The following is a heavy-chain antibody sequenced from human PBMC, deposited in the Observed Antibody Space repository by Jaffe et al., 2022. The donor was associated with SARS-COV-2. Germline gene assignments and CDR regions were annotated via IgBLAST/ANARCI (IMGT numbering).Heavy chain of an antibody. D-gene: IGHD1-26*01. CDR2: IKQDGSEK. CDR1: GFTFSSYW. V-gene: IGHV3-7*03. Sequence: EVQLVESGGGLVQPGGSLRLSCVASGFTFSSYWMSWVRQAPGKGLEWVANIKQDGSEKYYEDSVKGRFTISRDNAKNSLYLQMNSLRAEDTAVYYCARHGGSNYRYFDYWGQGTLVTVSS. CDR3: ARHGGSNYRYFDY. J-gene: IGHJ4*02.